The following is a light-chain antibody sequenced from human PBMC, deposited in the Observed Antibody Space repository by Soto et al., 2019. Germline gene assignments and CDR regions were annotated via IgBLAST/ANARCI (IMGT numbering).Light chain of an antibody. CDR2: DAS. V-gene: IGKV1-5*01. CDR3: QQYNLYRT. CDR1: QSISIW. J-gene: IGKJ1*01. Sequence: DIQMTQSPSSVSASVGDRVTITCRARQSISIWLAWYQQKPGKAPKLLIYDASILESGVPSRFSGSGSGTEFTLTISSLQPDDFATYYCQQYNLYRTLGQGTKVDIK.